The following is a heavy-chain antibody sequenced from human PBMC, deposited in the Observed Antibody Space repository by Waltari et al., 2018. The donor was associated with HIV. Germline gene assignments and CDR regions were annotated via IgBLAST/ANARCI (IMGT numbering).Heavy chain of an antibody. CDR1: GDSISSNSVA. J-gene: IGHJ6*02. CDR3: AREEYYDTRPDRYGMDV. V-gene: IGHV6-1*02. CDR2: TNYRCKWYF. Sequence: QVQLQPSGPGLVKPSQTLSLTCAISGDSISSNSVAWNWNRQSPSRGLEWRGRTNYRCKWYFDYEASMKGLVTVKVDTINNQFSLQLNSVTPEDTAVDYCAREEYYDTRPDRYGMDVWGPGTSVTVSS. D-gene: IGHD3-22*01.